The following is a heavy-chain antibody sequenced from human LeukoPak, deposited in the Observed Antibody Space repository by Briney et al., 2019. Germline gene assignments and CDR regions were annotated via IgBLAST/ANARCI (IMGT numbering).Heavy chain of an antibody. Sequence: GASVKVSCKASGGTFSSYAISWVRQAPGQGLEWMGGIIPIFGTANYAQKFQGRVTITADESTSTAYMELSSLRSDDTAVYYCARGYSGYDYFDYWGQGTLVTVSS. CDR1: GGTFSSYA. D-gene: IGHD5-12*01. J-gene: IGHJ4*02. CDR3: ARGYSGYDYFDY. CDR2: IIPIFGTA. V-gene: IGHV1-69*01.